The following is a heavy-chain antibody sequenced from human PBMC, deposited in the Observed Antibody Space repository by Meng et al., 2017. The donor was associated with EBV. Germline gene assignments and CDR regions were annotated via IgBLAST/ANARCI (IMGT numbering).Heavy chain of an antibody. CDR2: INAGNGNT. CDR1: GYTFTSYA. D-gene: IGHD3-3*01. CDR3: ARSGATIFGVVIPTYYFDY. V-gene: IGHV1-3*01. Sequence: VRAVQSGAEVKKPGASVKVSCKASGYTFTSYAMHWVRQAPGQRLEWMGWINAGNGNTKYSQKFQGRVTITRDTSASTAYMELSSLRSEDTAVYYCARSGATIFGVVIPTYYFDYWGQGTLVTASS. J-gene: IGHJ4*02.